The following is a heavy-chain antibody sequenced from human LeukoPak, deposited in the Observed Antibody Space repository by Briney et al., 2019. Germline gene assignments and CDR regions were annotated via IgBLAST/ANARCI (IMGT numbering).Heavy chain of an antibody. D-gene: IGHD5-18*01. J-gene: IGHJ4*02. CDR2: ISAYNGNT. CDR1: GYTFTSFG. Sequence: ASVKVSCKASGYTFTSFGISWVRQAPGQGPEWMGWISAYNGNTNYIQKFQGRVTMTTDTSTNTAYMELRSLTSDDTAVYYCARDLGLDTTMIFFDYWGQGTLVSVSS. V-gene: IGHV1-18*01. CDR3: ARDLGLDTTMIFFDY.